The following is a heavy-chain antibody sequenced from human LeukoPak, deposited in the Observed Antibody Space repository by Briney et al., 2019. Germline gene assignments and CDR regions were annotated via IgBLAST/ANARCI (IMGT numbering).Heavy chain of an antibody. V-gene: IGHV4-39*01. Sequence: KASETLSLTCTVSGGPSSDTTYYWTWIRQPPGKGLEWIASIYFSETKYNPSLKSRVTISGDTSKNQFSLKLSSVTAADTAVYYCASPSKLVISRGGFDIWGQGTVVTVSA. J-gene: IGHJ3*02. CDR2: IYFSET. D-gene: IGHD3-22*01. CDR3: ASPSKLVISRGGFDI. CDR1: GGPSSDTTYY.